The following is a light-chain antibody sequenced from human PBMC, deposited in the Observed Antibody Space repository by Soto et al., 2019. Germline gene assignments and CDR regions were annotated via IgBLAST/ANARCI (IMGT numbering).Light chain of an antibody. J-gene: IGKJ5*01. CDR3: QQLNTFPVT. V-gene: IGKV1-9*01. CDR2: ASS. Sequence: DIQLTQSPSFLSASVGDRVTISCRASQGISCYLAWYQQTPGKAPKLLIYASSTLQSGVPSRFSGSGSGTEFTLTIGSLQPEDFATYYCQQLNTFPVTFGQGTRLDI. CDR1: QGISCY.